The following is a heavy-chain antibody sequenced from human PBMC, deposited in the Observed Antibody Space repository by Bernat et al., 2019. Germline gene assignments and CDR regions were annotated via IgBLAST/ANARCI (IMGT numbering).Heavy chain of an antibody. CDR1: GFAFNSYI. CDR3: VKGVRIEVAGNFDY. V-gene: IGHV3-23*01. D-gene: IGHD6-19*01. Sequence: EVQLLESGGGLVQPGGSLRLSCAASGFAFNSYIMSWVRQAPGKGLEWVSIISGSGGSTSYADSVKGRFTISRDNSKHTVFLQMNNLRDEDTAVYYCVKGVRIEVAGNFDYWGQGTLVTVSS. CDR2: ISGSGGST. J-gene: IGHJ4*02.